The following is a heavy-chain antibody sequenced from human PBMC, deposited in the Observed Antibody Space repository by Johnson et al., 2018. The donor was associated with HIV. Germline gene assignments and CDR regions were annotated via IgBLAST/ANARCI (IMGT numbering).Heavy chain of an antibody. V-gene: IGHV3-30*18. Sequence: VQLVESGGGVVQPGRSLRLSCAASGFTFSSYGMHWVRQAPGKGLEWVAVISYDGSNKYYADSVKGRFTISRDNSKNTLYLQMNSLRAEDTAVYYCAKDRTHEPFDIWGQGTMVTVSS. CDR3: AKDRTHEPFDI. CDR1: GFTFSSYG. CDR2: ISYDGSNK. J-gene: IGHJ3*02.